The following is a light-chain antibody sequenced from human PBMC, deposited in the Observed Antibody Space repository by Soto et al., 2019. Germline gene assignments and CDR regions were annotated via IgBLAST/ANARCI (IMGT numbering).Light chain of an antibody. J-gene: IGKJ4*01. CDR3: QQYYSTPLT. CDR1: QSVLFNSDNKNY. Sequence: DIVMTQSPDSLAVSLGERDTIRCKSSQSVLFNSDNKNYLSWYQQKPGQPPKLLIYWASIRESGVPDRFSGSGSGTDFTLTISSLQAEDVAFYYCQQYYSTPLTFGGGTKVEI. V-gene: IGKV4-1*01. CDR2: WAS.